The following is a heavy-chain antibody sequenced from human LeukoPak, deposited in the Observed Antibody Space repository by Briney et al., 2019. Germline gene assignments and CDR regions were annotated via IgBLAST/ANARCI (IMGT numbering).Heavy chain of an antibody. J-gene: IGHJ4*02. D-gene: IGHD2-21*01. CDR2: IGADGVST. Sequence: LPLSCAVSGITFSINAMSEVGPAPGKGLAWVSVIGADGVSTFYADSVKGRFTISRDTSKSTLFLQINSLRAEDTAVYYCARSIEVASYAFDYWGQGTLVTVSS. V-gene: IGHV3-23*01. CDR3: ARSIEVASYAFDY. CDR1: GITFSINA.